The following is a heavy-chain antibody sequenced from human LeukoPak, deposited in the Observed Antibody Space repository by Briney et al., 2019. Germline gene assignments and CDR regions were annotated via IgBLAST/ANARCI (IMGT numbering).Heavy chain of an antibody. Sequence: GGSLRLSCAASGFTFSSYGMHWVRQAPGKGLEWVAFIRYDGSNKYYADSVKGRFTISRDNSKNTLYLQMNSLRAEDTALYYCARERALGITIQFDYWGQGTLVTVSS. CDR1: GFTFSSYG. CDR3: ARERALGITIQFDY. V-gene: IGHV3-30*02. CDR2: IRYDGSNK. D-gene: IGHD7-27*01. J-gene: IGHJ4*02.